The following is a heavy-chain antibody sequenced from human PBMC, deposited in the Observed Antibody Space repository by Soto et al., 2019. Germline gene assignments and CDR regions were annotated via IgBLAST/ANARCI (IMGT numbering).Heavy chain of an antibody. D-gene: IGHD3-3*01. CDR3: ARSVLRFLNYYGMDV. V-gene: IGHV3-30-3*01. Sequence: GSLRLSCAASGFTFSSYAMHCVRQAPGKGLEWVAVISYDGSNKYYADSVKGRFTISRDNSKNTLYLQMNGLRAEDTAVYYCARSVLRFLNYYGMDVWGQGTTVTVSS. J-gene: IGHJ6*02. CDR1: GFTFSSYA. CDR2: ISYDGSNK.